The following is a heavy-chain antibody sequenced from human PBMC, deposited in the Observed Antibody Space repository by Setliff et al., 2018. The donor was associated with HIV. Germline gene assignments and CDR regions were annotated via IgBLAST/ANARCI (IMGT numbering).Heavy chain of an antibody. D-gene: IGHD6-19*01. V-gene: IGHV7-4-1*02. J-gene: IGHJ4*02. CDR1: GYTFTSYV. CDR2: ISTNAGNP. CDR3: ATAYMKAPSRDSSGWYYFAY. Sequence: AASVKVSCKTSGYTFTSYVINWVRQAPGQGLEWMGWISTNAGNPTYAQGFTGRFVFSLDTSVSTAYLQISSLQAEDSAVYYCATAYMKAPSRDSSGWYYFAYWGQGTLVTVSS.